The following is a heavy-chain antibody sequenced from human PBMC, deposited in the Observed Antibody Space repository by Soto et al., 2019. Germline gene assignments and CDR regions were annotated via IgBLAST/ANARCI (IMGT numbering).Heavy chain of an antibody. V-gene: IGHV4-59*01. CDR2: IYYSGST. J-gene: IGHJ6*02. CDR1: GGSISSYY. D-gene: IGHD6-13*01. CDR3: ARDEGIAAARSGFEGDYYYGMDV. Sequence: ETLSLTCTVSGGSISSYYWSWIRQPPGKGLEWIGYIYYSGSTNYNPSLKSRVTISVDTSKNQFFLKLSSVTAADTAVYYCARDEGIAAARSGFEGDYYYGMDVWGQGTTVTVSS.